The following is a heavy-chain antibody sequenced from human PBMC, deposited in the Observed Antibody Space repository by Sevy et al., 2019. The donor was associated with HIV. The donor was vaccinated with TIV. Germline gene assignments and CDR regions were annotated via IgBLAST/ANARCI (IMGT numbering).Heavy chain of an antibody. CDR2: ISYDGSNK. Sequence: GGSLRLSCAASGFTFSSYGMHWVRQAPGKGLEWVAVISYDGSNKYYADSVKGRFTISRDNSKNTTYLQMNSLRAEDTAVYYGAKDLMGLTTYAFDIWGQGTMVTVSS. CDR3: AKDLMGLTTYAFDI. J-gene: IGHJ3*02. CDR1: GFTFSSYG. V-gene: IGHV3-30*18. D-gene: IGHD4-17*01.